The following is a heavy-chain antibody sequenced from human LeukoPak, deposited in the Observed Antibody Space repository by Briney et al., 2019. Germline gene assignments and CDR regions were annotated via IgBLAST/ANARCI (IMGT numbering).Heavy chain of an antibody. CDR3: ARSDGDPIFDY. D-gene: IGHD4-17*01. V-gene: IGHV4-34*01. CDR1: GESFSGYY. J-gene: IGHJ4*02. CDR2: INHSGST. Sequence: PSETLSLTCAVYGESFSGYYWSWIRQPPGKGLEWIGEINHSGSTNYNPPLKSRVTISVDMSKNQLSLKLSSVTAADTAVYYCARSDGDPIFDYWGQGTLVTVSS.